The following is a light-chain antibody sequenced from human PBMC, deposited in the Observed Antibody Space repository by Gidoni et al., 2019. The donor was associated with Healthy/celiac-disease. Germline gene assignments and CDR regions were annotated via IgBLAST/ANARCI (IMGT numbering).Light chain of an antibody. CDR3: QQYGSSPET. V-gene: IGKV3-20*01. Sequence: ETVLTQSPGTLSLSSGERATLSCRASQSVSSSYLAWYQQKPGQAPRLLIYGASSRATGIPDRFSGSGSGTDFNLTISRLEPEDFAVYYCQQYGSSPETFXQXTKVEIK. CDR2: GAS. J-gene: IGKJ1*01. CDR1: QSVSSSY.